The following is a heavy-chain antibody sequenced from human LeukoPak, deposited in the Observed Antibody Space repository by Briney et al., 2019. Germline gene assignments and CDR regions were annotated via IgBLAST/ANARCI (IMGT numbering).Heavy chain of an antibody. CDR3: ARSACSTSCYFRYYYYYYMDV. D-gene: IGHD2-2*01. CDR2: IYYSGST. V-gene: IGHV4-59*01. Sequence: PSETLSLTCTVSGGSISSYYWSWIRQPPGKGLEWIGYIYYSGSTNYNPSLKSRVTISVDTSKNQFSLKLSSVTAADTAVYYCARSACSTSCYFRYYYYYYMDVWGKGTTVTVSS. CDR1: GGSISSYY. J-gene: IGHJ6*03.